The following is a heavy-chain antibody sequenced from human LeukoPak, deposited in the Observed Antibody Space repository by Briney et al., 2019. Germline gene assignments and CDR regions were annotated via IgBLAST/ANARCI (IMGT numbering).Heavy chain of an antibody. V-gene: IGHV3-74*01. CDR2: IKGDESSI. CDR3: ARAGFSSYAVGN. Sequence: GGSLRLSCAASAFIFSSYWMHWVRQAPGKGLEWVSRIKGDESSINYADSVEGRFTISRDNAKNTVYLHLNSLRVEDTAVYYCARAGFSSYAVGNWGQGTLVTVSS. CDR1: AFIFSSYW. J-gene: IGHJ4*02. D-gene: IGHD2-2*01.